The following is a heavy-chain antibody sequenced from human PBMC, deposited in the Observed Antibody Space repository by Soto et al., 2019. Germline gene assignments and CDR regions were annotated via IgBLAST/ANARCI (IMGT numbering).Heavy chain of an antibody. Sequence: QVQLAQSANEVKKPGASVRVSCKAAGYTFIRYGIAWVRQAPGQGLEWMGWISPYNDYTVYAQKFQGRVSMTADTSTRPVYMNLRGMKSDDTAVCYCARGGYYDNSWGKLSHYGLDVWGQGTSVSVSS. CDR1: GYTFIRYG. D-gene: IGHD3-16*01. CDR2: ISPYNDYT. V-gene: IGHV1-18*01. CDR3: ARGGYYDNSWGKLSHYGLDV. J-gene: IGHJ6*02.